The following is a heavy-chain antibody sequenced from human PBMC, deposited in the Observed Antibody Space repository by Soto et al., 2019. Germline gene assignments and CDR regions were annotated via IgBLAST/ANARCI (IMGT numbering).Heavy chain of an antibody. J-gene: IGHJ6*02. D-gene: IGHD2-2*01. CDR2: ISSSSSTI. V-gene: IGHV3-48*01. CDR3: ARGCSSTSCYYYYGMDV. Sequence: EVQLVESGGGLVQPGGSLRLSCAASGFTFSSYRMNWVRQAPGKGLEWVSYISSSSSTIYYADSVKGRFTISRDNAKNSLYLQMISLRAEDTAVYYCARGCSSTSCYYYYGMDVWGQGTTVTVSS. CDR1: GFTFSSYR.